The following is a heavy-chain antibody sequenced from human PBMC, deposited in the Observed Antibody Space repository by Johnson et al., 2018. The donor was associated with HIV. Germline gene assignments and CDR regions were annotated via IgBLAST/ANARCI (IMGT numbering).Heavy chain of an antibody. Sequence: EVQLVESGGGLIQPGGSLRLSCAASGFTVSSNYMSWVRQAPGKGLEWVSVIYSGGSTYYADSVKGRFTISRDNSKNTLYLQMNSLKTEDTAVYYCTTGAKLSSWYGGNAFDIWGQGTMVTVSS. J-gene: IGHJ3*02. V-gene: IGHV3-53*01. D-gene: IGHD6-13*01. CDR1: GFTVSSNY. CDR2: IYSGGST. CDR3: TTGAKLSSWYGGNAFDI.